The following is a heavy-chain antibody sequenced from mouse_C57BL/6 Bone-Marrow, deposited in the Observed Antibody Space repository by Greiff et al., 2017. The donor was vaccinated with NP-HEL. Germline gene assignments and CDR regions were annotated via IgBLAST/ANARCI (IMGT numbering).Heavy chain of an antibody. Sequence: EVNLVESGGDLVKPGGSLKLSCAASGFTFSSYGMSWVRQTPDKRLEWVATISSGGSYTYYPENVKGRLTISRDNAKNTLYLQMSSLKSEDTAMYYCASQLGRNAMDYWGQGTSVTVSS. D-gene: IGHD4-1*02. V-gene: IGHV5-6*01. CDR3: ASQLGRNAMDY. CDR2: ISSGGSYT. J-gene: IGHJ4*01. CDR1: GFTFSSYG.